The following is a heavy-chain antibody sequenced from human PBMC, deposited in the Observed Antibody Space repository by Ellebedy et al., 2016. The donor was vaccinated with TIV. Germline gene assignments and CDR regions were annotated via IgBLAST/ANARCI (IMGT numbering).Heavy chain of an antibody. CDR2: ISAYSGNT. V-gene: IGHV1-18*01. CDR3: ARDVGIGLTDYFDF. J-gene: IGHJ4*02. D-gene: IGHD3/OR15-3a*01. CDR1: GYTLTSYG. Sequence: AASVKVSCKASGYTLTSYGVSWVRQAPGQGLEWMGWISAYSGNTNYAQQFQGRVTMTTDTSTGTAYMELRSLRFEDTALYFCARDVGIGLTDYFDFWGQGTLVTVSS.